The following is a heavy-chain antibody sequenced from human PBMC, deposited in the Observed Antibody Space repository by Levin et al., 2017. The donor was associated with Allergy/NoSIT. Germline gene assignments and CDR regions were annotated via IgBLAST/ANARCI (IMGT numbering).Heavy chain of an antibody. CDR2: INPNSGGT. Sequence: GESLKISCKASGYTFTGYYMHWVRQAPGQGLEWMGWINPNSGGTNYAQKFQGRVTMTRDTSISTAYMELSRLRSDDTAVYYCASIAVAGAPALYYWGQGTLVTVSS. CDR3: ASIAVAGAPALYY. D-gene: IGHD6-19*01. CDR1: GYTFTGYY. J-gene: IGHJ4*02. V-gene: IGHV1-2*02.